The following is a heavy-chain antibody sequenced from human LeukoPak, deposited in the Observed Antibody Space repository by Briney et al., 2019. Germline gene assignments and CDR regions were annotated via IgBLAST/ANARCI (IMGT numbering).Heavy chain of an antibody. Sequence: WETLSLTCTVSGGSISPYYWSWIRQPPGKGLEWIGYIYYTGGTYYNPSLKSRVTISVDTSKNQFSLKLTSVTAADTAVYYCARAYYYGSGTFDIWGQGTMVTVSS. J-gene: IGHJ3*02. V-gene: IGHV4-59*01. CDR2: IYYTGGT. CDR1: GGSISPYY. CDR3: ARAYYYGSGTFDI. D-gene: IGHD3-10*01.